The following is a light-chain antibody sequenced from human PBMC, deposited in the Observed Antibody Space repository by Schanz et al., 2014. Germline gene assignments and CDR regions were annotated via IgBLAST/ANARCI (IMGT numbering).Light chain of an antibody. V-gene: IGKV1-5*03. J-gene: IGKJ5*01. CDR2: KAS. CDR1: QSISDS. Sequence: DIQMTQSPPTLSASVGDRVTITCRASQSISDSLAWYQQKPGKAPKVLIYKASTLESGVPSRFSGSGSGTDFTLTISSLQPEDFATYYCQQANSFPISFGQGTRLEIK. CDR3: QQANSFPIS.